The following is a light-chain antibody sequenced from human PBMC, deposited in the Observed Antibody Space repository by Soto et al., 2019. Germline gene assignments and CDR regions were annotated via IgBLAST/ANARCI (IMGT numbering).Light chain of an antibody. V-gene: IGKV1-5*03. Sequence: DIQMTQSPSTLSASVGDRVTITCRASQSISNWLAWYQQKPGKVPKLLIYKASSLESGVPSRFSGSGSGTELTLTISSLQPDDFATYFCQQYDSYPWTFGQGTKVEIK. CDR3: QQYDSYPWT. CDR1: QSISNW. CDR2: KAS. J-gene: IGKJ1*01.